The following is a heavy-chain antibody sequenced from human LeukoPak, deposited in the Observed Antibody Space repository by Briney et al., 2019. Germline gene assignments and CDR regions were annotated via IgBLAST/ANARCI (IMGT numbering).Heavy chain of an antibody. J-gene: IGHJ5*02. CDR1: GYTFTDYY. D-gene: IGHD6-6*01. V-gene: IGHV1-2*02. CDR3: ARGYSSSS. Sequence: ASVKVSCKASGYTFTDYYMHWVRQAPGQGLEWMGWHNTNSGGTNYAQKFQGRVTMTRDTSISTAYTELISLRSDDTAVYYCARGYSSSSWGQGTLVTVSS. CDR2: HNTNSGGT.